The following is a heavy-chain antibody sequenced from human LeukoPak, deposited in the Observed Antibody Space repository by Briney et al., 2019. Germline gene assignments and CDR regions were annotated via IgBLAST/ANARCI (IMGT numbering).Heavy chain of an antibody. Sequence: PSETLSLTCTVSGGSISSYYWSWIRQPPGKGLEWIGYIYYSGSTNYNPSLTSRVTISVDTSKNQFSLKLSSVTVADTAVYYCARVSRRLNYDILTGYPYYFDYWGQGTLVTVSA. D-gene: IGHD3-9*01. V-gene: IGHV4-59*01. J-gene: IGHJ4*02. CDR2: IYYSGST. CDR1: GGSISSYY. CDR3: ARVSRRLNYDILTGYPYYFDY.